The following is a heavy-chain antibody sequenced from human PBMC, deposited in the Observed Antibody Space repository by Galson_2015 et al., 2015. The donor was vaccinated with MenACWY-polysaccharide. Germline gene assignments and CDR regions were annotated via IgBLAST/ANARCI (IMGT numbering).Heavy chain of an antibody. Sequence: SLRLSCAASGFTFSSSWMHWVRQAPGKGLVWVSRILSDGSSTSYADSVRGRFTISRDDAKNSLYLQMNSLRAEDTAVYYCASTSPNSFWGQGTRVIVSS. CDR2: ILSDGSST. D-gene: IGHD2-21*01. J-gene: IGHJ4*02. CDR3: ASTSPNSF. V-gene: IGHV3-74*01. CDR1: GFTFSSSW.